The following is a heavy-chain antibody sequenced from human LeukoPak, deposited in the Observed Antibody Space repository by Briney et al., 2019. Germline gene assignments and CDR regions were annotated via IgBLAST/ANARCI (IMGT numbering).Heavy chain of an antibody. V-gene: IGHV4-59*01. CDR1: DASISGYY. CDR3: ARDLGGLYFDY. CDR2: IHFSGST. Sequence: SETLSLNCTVSDASISGYYWSWIRQPPGKGLEWIGSIHFSGSTNYNPSLRSRVTISVDTSKNQLSLKLSSVTAADTAVYYCARDLGGLYFDYWGQGTLVTVSS. J-gene: IGHJ4*02. D-gene: IGHD2-15*01.